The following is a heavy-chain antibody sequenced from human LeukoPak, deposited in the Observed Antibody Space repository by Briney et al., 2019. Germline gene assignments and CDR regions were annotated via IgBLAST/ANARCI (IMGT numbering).Heavy chain of an antibody. CDR2: IYSGAGT. Sequence: GGSLRLSCAASGFTVSSNYMSWVRQAPGKGLEWVSVIYSGAGTHYADFVKGRFTISRDNSKNTLYLQMNSLRVEDTAVYYCARVYYGSGSLHYYYYYMDVWGKGTTVTISS. J-gene: IGHJ6*03. V-gene: IGHV3-53*01. CDR3: ARVYYGSGSLHYYYYYMDV. CDR1: GFTVSSNY. D-gene: IGHD3-10*01.